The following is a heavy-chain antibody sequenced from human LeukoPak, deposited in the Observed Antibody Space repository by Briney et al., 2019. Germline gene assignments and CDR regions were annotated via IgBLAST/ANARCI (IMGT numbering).Heavy chain of an antibody. D-gene: IGHD5-12*01. J-gene: IGHJ4*02. CDR3: ARDHSDYDSLASGY. CDR1: GYTFTGYY. V-gene: IGHV1-2*02. CDR2: INPNSGGT. Sequence: VASVKVSCKASGYTFTGYYMHWVRQAPGQGLEWMGWINPNSGGTNYPQKFQGRVTMTRDTSISTAYMELSSLRSDDTAVYYCARDHSDYDSLASGYWGQGTLVTVSS.